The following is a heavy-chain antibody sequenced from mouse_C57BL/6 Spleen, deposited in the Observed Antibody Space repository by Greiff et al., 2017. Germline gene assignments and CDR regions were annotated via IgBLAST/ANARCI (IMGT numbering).Heavy chain of an antibody. CDR3: ARGGYGSIYRSYFDY. Sequence: EVKLVESGGGLVKPGGSLKLSCAASGFTFSSYAMSWVRQTPEKRLEWVATISDGGSYTYYPDNVKGRFTISRDNAKNNLYLQMSHLKSEDTAMYYCARGGYGSIYRSYFDYWGQGTTLTVSS. CDR1: GFTFSSYA. D-gene: IGHD1-1*01. J-gene: IGHJ2*01. V-gene: IGHV5-4*03. CDR2: ISDGGSYT.